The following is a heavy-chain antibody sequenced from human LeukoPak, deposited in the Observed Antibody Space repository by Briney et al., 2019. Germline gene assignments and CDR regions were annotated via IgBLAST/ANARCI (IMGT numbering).Heavy chain of an antibody. CDR1: GFTFSNYW. Sequence: GGSLRLSCAASGFTFSNYWMHWVRQAPGKGLVWVSRIDDDESTTVYADSVKGRFTISRDNAKNTLYLQLNSLRAEDTAVYYCARDDSSARANYWGQGTLVTVSS. J-gene: IGHJ4*02. D-gene: IGHD3-22*01. CDR2: IDDDESTT. V-gene: IGHV3-74*01. CDR3: ARDDSSARANY.